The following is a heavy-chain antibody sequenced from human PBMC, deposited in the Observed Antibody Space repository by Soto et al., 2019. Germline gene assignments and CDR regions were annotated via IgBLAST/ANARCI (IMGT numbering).Heavy chain of an antibody. V-gene: IGHV3-30-3*01. CDR3: TRGKFYYDY. Sequence: QVQVEESGGGVVQPGTSLRLSCAASGFTFSSYTMHWVRQAPGKGLEWVAVILYDGSNQYYADSVKGRFTISRDNSNHTLYLQMNSLTVEDTALYYCTRGKFYYDYWGQGTLVTVSS. CDR1: GFTFSSYT. CDR2: ILYDGSNQ. J-gene: IGHJ4*02.